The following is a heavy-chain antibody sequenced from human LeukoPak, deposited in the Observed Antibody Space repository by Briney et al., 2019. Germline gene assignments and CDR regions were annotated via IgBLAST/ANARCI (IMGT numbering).Heavy chain of an antibody. Sequence: GGSLRLSCAASGFTFSSYSMNWVRQAPGKGLEWVSYISSSSSTIYYADSVKGRFTISRDNAKNSLYLQMNSLRAEDTAVYYCARIIDYGGNSGDYWGQGTLVTVSS. V-gene: IGHV3-48*01. CDR1: GFTFSSYS. J-gene: IGHJ4*02. D-gene: IGHD4-23*01. CDR2: ISSSSSTI. CDR3: ARIIDYGGNSGDY.